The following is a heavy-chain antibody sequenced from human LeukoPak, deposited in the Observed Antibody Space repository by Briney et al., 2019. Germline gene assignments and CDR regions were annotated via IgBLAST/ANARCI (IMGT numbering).Heavy chain of an antibody. V-gene: IGHV3-30*18. Sequence: GGSLRLSCAASGLTFSGHGMHWVRQAPGKGLEWVAVISYDGSNKYYADSVKGRFTISRDNSKSTLYLEVNTLRAEDTAVYYCAKDYSFYSHYYTMDVWGQGTTVTVSS. CDR1: GLTFSGHG. J-gene: IGHJ6*02. D-gene: IGHD2-21*01. CDR3: AKDYSFYSHYYTMDV. CDR2: ISYDGSNK.